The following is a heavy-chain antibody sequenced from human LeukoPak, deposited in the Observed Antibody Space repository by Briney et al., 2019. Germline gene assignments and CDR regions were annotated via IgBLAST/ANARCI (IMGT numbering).Heavy chain of an antibody. D-gene: IGHD5-12*01. CDR2: IYPGNFDT. J-gene: IGHJ4*02. CDR1: GYSFTSYW. Sequence: GESLKISCKGSGYSFTSYWIGWVRQMPGKGLEWMGIIYPGNFDTRYSPSFQGQVTISADKSINTAYLQWSSLKASDTAIYYCARQFSGHDRDYWGQGTLVTVSS. V-gene: IGHV5-51*01. CDR3: ARQFSGHDRDY.